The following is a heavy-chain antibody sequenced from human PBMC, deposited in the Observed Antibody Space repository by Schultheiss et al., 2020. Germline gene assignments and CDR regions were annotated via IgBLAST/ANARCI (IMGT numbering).Heavy chain of an antibody. CDR3: VRAAAGSVDYYYGMDV. D-gene: IGHD6-13*01. V-gene: IGHV4-30-2*01. Sequence: SETLSLTCAVSGGSISNGGYSWSWIRQPPGKGLEWIGYIYHSGSTYYNPSLKSRVTISVDRSKNQFSLKLSSVTAADTAVYYCVRAAAGSVDYYYGMDVWGQGTTVTVSS. CDR1: GGSISNGGYS. J-gene: IGHJ6*02. CDR2: IYHSGST.